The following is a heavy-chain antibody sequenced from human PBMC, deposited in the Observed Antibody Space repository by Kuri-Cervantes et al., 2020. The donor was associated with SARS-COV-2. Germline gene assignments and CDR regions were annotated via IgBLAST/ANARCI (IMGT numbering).Heavy chain of an antibody. Sequence: GESLKISCAASGFTFSSYAMHWVRQAPGKGLEYVSAISSNGGSTYYANSVKGRFTISRDNSKNTLYLQMGSLRAEDMAVYYCARGASYLNYWGQGTLVTVSS. CDR2: ISSNGGST. CDR3: ARGASYLNY. CDR1: GFTFSSYA. V-gene: IGHV3-64*01. J-gene: IGHJ4*02.